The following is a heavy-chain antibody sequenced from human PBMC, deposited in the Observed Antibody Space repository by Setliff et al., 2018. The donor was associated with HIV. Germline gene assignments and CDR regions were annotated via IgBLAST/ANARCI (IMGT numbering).Heavy chain of an antibody. CDR2: IYYIGGA. CDR3: ARESMLRGLRHAVDI. J-gene: IGHJ3*02. CDR1: GGSINSGGYY. Sequence: PSETLSLTCTVSGGSINSGGYYWTWVRQHPGKGLQWIGYIYYIGGAYYNPSLKSRVTISLDTSKNHFSLNLSSVTAADTAVYYCARESMLRGLRHAVDIWGQGTVVTVSS. V-gene: IGHV4-31*03. D-gene: IGHD3-10*01.